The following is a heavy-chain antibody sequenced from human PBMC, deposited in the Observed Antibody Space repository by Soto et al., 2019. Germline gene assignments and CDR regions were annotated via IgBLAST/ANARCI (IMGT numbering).Heavy chain of an antibody. CDR2: IYYSGST. CDR1: GGSISSFY. Sequence: SETLSLTCTVSGGSISSFYWSWIRQPPGKGLEWIGYIYYSGSTNYNPSLKSRVTISVDTSKNQFSLKLSSVTAADTAVYYCARESRTTGATIYYYYMDVWGKGTTVTXSS. CDR3: ARESRTTGATIYYYYMDV. J-gene: IGHJ6*03. V-gene: IGHV4-59*01. D-gene: IGHD1-7*01.